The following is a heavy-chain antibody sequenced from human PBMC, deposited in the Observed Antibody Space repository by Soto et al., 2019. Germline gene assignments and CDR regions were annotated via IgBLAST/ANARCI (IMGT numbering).Heavy chain of an antibody. Sequence: SVKVSCKASGGTFSSYAISWVRQAPGQGLEWMGGIIPIFGTANYAQKFQGRVTITADESTSTAYMELSSLRSEDTAVYYCARDFWSGYSQAYGMDVWGQGTTVTVSS. V-gene: IGHV1-69*13. J-gene: IGHJ6*02. D-gene: IGHD3-3*01. CDR2: IIPIFGTA. CDR1: GGTFSSYA. CDR3: ARDFWSGYSQAYGMDV.